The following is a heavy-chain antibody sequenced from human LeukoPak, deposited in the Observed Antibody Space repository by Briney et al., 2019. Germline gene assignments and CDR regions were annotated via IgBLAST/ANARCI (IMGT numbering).Heavy chain of an antibody. CDR1: GYTFTGYY. CDR2: INPNSGGT. V-gene: IGHV1-2*02. D-gene: IGHD5-18*01. J-gene: IGHJ4*02. CDR3: ARVPSPTAMGFFFDY. Sequence: ASVKVSCKASGYTFTGYYMHWVRQAPGQGLEWMGWINPNSGGTNYAQKFQGRVTMTRDTFNSTAYLELSRLRSDDTAVYYCARVPSPTAMGFFFDYWGQGTLVTVSS.